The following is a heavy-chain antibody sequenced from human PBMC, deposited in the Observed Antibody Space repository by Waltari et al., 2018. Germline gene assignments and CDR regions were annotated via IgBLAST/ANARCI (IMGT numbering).Heavy chain of an antibody. J-gene: IGHJ3*02. V-gene: IGHV3-23*04. CDR3: AKGSESWGAAFDI. CDR1: GFTFSNFA. CDR2: VKDSGVTT. D-gene: IGHD6-13*01. Sequence: EVQLVESGGGLVQPGGSLRLSCASSGFTFSNFAMTWARQAQGKGLEGGSGVKDSGVTTFYADSVKGRFTISRDNAKNTMYLKMNSLRVEDTAVYYCAKGSESWGAAFDIWGQGTMVTVSS.